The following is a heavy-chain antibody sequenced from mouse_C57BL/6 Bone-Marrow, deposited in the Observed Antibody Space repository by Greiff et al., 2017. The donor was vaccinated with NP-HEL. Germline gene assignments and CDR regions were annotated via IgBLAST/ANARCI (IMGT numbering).Heavy chain of an antibody. CDR3: AGSPRYYGTSDWYFDV. Sequence: EVKLVESGGGLVKPGGSLKLSCAASGFTFSSSTMSWVRQTPEKRLEWVATISGGGGNTYYPDSVQGRFTISRDNAKNSLYLQMSSLTSEDTALFYCAGSPRYYGTSDWYFDVWGTGTTVTVSS. J-gene: IGHJ1*03. D-gene: IGHD1-1*01. V-gene: IGHV5-9*01. CDR2: ISGGGGNT. CDR1: GFTFSSST.